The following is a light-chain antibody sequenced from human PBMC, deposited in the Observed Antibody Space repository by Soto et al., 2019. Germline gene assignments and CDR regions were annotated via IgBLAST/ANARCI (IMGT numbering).Light chain of an antibody. CDR1: QSISNS. J-gene: IGKJ4*01. CDR2: KAS. CDR3: QRYVSYPVT. V-gene: IGKV1-5*03. Sequence: DIQMTQSPSTLSASVGDRVTITCRASQSISNSLAWYQQKPGKAPNLLIYKASSLESGVPSRFSGSGSGTEFTLTISSLQPDDFATYYCQRYVSYPVTFGGGTKVEMK.